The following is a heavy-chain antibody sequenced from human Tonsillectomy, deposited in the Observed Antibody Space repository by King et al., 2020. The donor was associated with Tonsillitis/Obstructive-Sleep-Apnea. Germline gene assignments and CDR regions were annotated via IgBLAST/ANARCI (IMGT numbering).Heavy chain of an antibody. J-gene: IGHJ4*02. CDR2: ISGSGGST. CDR1: GFTFTSHA. Sequence: VQLVESGGGLVQPGESLRLSCVVSGFTFTSHAMSWVRQAPGKGLEWVSTISGSGGSTFYADSVKGRFTISRDNSKNTLYLQMNSLRADDTAVFYCAKGQGECYYGTRAHSLDYWGQGTLVTVSS. CDR3: AKGQGECYYGTRAHSLDY. D-gene: IGHD4/OR15-4a*01. V-gene: IGHV3-23*04.